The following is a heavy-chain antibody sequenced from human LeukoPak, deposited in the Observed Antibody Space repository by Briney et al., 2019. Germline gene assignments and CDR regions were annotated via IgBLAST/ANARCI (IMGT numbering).Heavy chain of an antibody. CDR2: IYYSGST. CDR1: GGSISSGGYY. Sequence: SQTLSLTCTVSGGSISSGGYYWSWIRQHPGKGLEWIGYIYYSGSTYYNPSLKSRVTISVDTSKNQFSLKLSSVTAADTAVYYCARASRAAEYYYDSSGYYYHWGQGTLVTVSS. J-gene: IGHJ5*02. V-gene: IGHV4-31*03. CDR3: ARASRAAEYYYDSSGYYYH. D-gene: IGHD3-22*01.